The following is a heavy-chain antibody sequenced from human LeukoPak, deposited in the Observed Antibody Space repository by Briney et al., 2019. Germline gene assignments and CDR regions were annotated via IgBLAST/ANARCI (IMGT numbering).Heavy chain of an antibody. CDR3: ARAGGDSPRGWFDP. D-gene: IGHD2-21*02. CDR2: ISAYNGNT. Sequence: ASVKVSCRASGYTFTSYGISWVRQAPGQGLEWMGWISAYNGNTNYAQKLQGRATMTTDTSTSTAYMELRSLRSDDTAVYYCARAGGDSPRGWFDPWGQGTLVTVSS. CDR1: GYTFTSYG. J-gene: IGHJ5*02. V-gene: IGHV1-18*01.